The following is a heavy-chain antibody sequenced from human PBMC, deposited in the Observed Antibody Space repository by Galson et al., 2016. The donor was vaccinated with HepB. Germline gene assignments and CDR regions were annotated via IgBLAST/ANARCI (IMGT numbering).Heavy chain of an antibody. CDR1: GFTFSDYY. CDR3: ARTPYGSYADY. V-gene: IGHV3-11*06. J-gene: IGHJ4*01. Sequence: SLRLSCAASGFTFSDYYMSWVRQAPGKGLEWVSFISSGSSYTSYADSVKGRFTISGDNANNSLYLQMNSLRAEDTAVYYCARTPYGSYADYWGQGTLVTVAS. D-gene: IGHD1-26*01. CDR2: ISSGSSYT.